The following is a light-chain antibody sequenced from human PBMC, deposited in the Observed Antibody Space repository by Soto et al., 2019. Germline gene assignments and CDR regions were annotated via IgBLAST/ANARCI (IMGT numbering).Light chain of an antibody. CDR1: SSDVGSYDY. V-gene: IGLV2-14*01. CDR3: SSYTSSSTLYV. CDR2: EVS. J-gene: IGLJ1*01. Sequence: QSALTQPASVSGSPGQSITISCTGTSSDVGSYDYVSWYQQHPGKAPKLMIYEVSNRPSGVSNHFSGSKSGNTASLTISGLRAEDEADYYCSSYTSSSTLYVFGTGTKVTVL.